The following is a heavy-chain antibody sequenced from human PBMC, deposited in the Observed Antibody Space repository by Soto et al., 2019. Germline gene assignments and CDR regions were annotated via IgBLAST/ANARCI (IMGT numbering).Heavy chain of an antibody. J-gene: IGHJ5*02. Sequence: GGSLRLSCAASGFAFDDYVMHWVRQPPGRGLEWVSGITWNGGTIRYVDSVKGRFTISTDNAENSLYLQMNRLRPEHTAVYYCAKGGSAALIAPSGRDNWFDPWGQGTQVTVSS. D-gene: IGHD2-15*01. CDR3: AKGGSAALIAPSGRDNWFDP. V-gene: IGHV3-9*01. CDR1: GFAFDDYV. CDR2: ITWNGGTI.